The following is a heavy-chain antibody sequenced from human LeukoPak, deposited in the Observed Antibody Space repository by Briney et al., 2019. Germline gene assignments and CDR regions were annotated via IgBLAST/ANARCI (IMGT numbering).Heavy chain of an antibody. CDR2: IYHSGLA. Sequence: SETLSLTCTVSGGSISSGGYYWSWIRQHPGKGPEWIVYIYHSGLAYYNPSLKSRVSISVDTPKNQFSLNLSSVTAADTAVYYCARAEGLGSQSSYFFVYWGQGALVTVSS. J-gene: IGHJ4*02. CDR1: GGSISSGGYY. CDR3: ARAEGLGSQSSYFFVY. D-gene: IGHD2-21*01. V-gene: IGHV4-31*03.